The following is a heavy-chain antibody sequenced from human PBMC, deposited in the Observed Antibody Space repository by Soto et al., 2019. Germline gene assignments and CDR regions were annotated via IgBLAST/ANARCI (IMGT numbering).Heavy chain of an antibody. CDR3: ARASRFSGFALSS. D-gene: IGHD5-12*01. V-gene: IGHV1-8*01. CDR2: MNPNSGNT. J-gene: IGHJ4*02. CDR1: GYTFTSYD. Sequence: ASVKVSCKASGYTFTSYDINWVRQATGQGLEWMGWMNPNSGNTGYAQKFQGRVTMTRNTSISTAYMELSSLRSEDTAVYYCARASRFSGFALSSWGQGTLVTFSS.